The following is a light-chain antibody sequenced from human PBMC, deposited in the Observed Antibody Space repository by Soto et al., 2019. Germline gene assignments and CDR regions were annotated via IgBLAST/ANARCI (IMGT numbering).Light chain of an antibody. CDR2: LHSDGSH. CDR1: SGHNNNA. CDR3: QTWGADFWV. J-gene: IGLJ3*02. V-gene: IGLV4-69*01. Sequence: QLVLTQSPSASASLGASVRLTCTLSSGHNNNAITWHQQQPGKGPRYLMKLHSDGSHTKGDGIPDRFSGSSSGAERYLTISSLQSEDEADYYCQTWGADFWVFGGGTQLTVL.